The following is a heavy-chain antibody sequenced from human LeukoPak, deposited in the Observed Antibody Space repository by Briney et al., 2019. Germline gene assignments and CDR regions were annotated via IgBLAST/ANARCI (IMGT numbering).Heavy chain of an antibody. CDR3: ARLYYYDTSGYPHNWFDP. D-gene: IGHD3-22*01. J-gene: IGHJ5*02. Sequence: GESLKISCKGSGYTFTSYWIAWARQMPGKGLEWMRIIYPGDSDTRYSPSFQGQVTISADKSITTAYLQWSSLRASDTAMYYCARLYYYDTSGYPHNWFDPWGQGTLVTVSS. CDR2: IYPGDSDT. CDR1: GYTFTSYW. V-gene: IGHV5-51*01.